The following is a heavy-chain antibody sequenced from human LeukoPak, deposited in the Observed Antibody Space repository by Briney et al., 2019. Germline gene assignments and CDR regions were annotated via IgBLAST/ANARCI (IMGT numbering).Heavy chain of an antibody. J-gene: IGHJ4*02. CDR1: GYTFTSYD. V-gene: IGHV1-18*01. CDR3: ARAESYYYDSSGYYYFDY. CDR2: ISAYNGNT. Sequence: EASVKVSCKASGYTFTSYDISWVRQATGQGLEWMGWISAYNGNTNYAQKLQGRVTMTTDTSISTAYMELSRLRSDDTAVYYCARAESYYYDSSGYYYFDYWGQGTLVTVSS. D-gene: IGHD3-22*01.